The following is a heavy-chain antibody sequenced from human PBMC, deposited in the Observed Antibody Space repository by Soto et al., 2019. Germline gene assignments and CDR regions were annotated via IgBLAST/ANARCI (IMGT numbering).Heavy chain of an antibody. Sequence: GESLKISCKGSGYIFANDSIVWVRHIPGKGRESRGILLPGDSGTTYSPCVQGQVTISAEKSINTAYLQSSSLKASDTAVYSCARRVAAHPYFDFWGQGALVTVSS. CDR1: GYIFANDS. CDR2: LLPGDSGT. CDR3: ARRVAAHPYFDF. D-gene: IGHD6-6*01. J-gene: IGHJ4*02. V-gene: IGHV5-51*03.